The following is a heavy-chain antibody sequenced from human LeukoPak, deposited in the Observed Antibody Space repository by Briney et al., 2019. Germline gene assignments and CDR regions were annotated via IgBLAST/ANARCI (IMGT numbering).Heavy chain of an antibody. Sequence: GGSLRLSCAASGFTFDTYGMTWVRQAPGKGLEWVSGIRGSDGRTYYADSVKGRFTISKDNSKNTLYLQMNSLRAEDAAVYYCAKGGWLDCWGRGTLVTVSS. J-gene: IGHJ4*02. V-gene: IGHV3-23*01. CDR3: AKGGWLDC. CDR2: IRGSDGRT. CDR1: GFTFDTYG.